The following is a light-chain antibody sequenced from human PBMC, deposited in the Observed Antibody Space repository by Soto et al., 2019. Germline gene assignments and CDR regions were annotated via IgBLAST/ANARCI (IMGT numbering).Light chain of an antibody. CDR1: QSISTN. V-gene: IGKV1-39*01. CDR2: GAS. Sequence: DIQMTQSPSSLSASVGDRVTITCRASQSISTNLSWYQKKPGKAPKLRISGASSLQSGVPSRFSGSGSGTDFSLTISSLQPEDFAIYFCQQSYITLYSFGQGTNLEIK. CDR3: QQSYITLYS. J-gene: IGKJ2*03.